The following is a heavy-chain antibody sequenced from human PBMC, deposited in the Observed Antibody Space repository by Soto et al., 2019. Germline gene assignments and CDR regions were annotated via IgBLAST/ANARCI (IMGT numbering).Heavy chain of an antibody. CDR3: ARRGGALGY. D-gene: IGHD3-16*01. CDR1: GVTFSSYA. CDR2: ITGSGSTT. Sequence: EVQLMESGGGLVQPGGSLRRSCAASGVTFSSYAMSWVRQAPGKGLEWVPVITGSGSTTYYADSVKGRFTISRDNSKNSLYLQVNSLRAEDTAVYYCARRGGALGYWGQGTLVTVSS. J-gene: IGHJ4*02. V-gene: IGHV3-23*01.